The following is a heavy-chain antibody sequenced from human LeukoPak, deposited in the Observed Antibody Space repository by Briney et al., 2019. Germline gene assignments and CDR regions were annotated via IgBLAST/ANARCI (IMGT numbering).Heavy chain of an antibody. D-gene: IGHD3-22*01. Sequence: PGGSLRLSCAASGFTFATYVMTWVRQAPGKGLEWVSSVGGDGRVTYYADSVKGRFTISRDNSKNTIFLQMNSLRVEDTAVYYCAKAPAGYYYDSSGYYSRSYYFDYWGQGTLVTVSS. CDR3: AKAPAGYYYDSSGYYSRSYYFDY. CDR1: GFTFATYV. V-gene: IGHV3-23*01. CDR2: VGGDGRVT. J-gene: IGHJ4*02.